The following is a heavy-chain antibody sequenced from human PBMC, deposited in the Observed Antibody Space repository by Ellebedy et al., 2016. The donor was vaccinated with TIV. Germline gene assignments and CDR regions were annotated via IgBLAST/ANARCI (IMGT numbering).Heavy chain of an antibody. Sequence: KVSCXGSGYSFTGYWIGWVRQMPGKGLEWMGIIYPGDSDTRYSPSFQGQVTISADKSISTAYLQWSSLKASDTAMYYCARAVLVATDPFDNWGQGTMVTVSS. J-gene: IGHJ3*02. CDR2: IYPGDSDT. CDR1: GYSFTGYW. V-gene: IGHV5-51*01. CDR3: ARAVLVATDPFDN. D-gene: IGHD5-12*01.